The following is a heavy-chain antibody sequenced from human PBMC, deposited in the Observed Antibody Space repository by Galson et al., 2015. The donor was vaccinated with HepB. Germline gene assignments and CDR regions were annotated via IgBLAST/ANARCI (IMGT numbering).Heavy chain of an antibody. CDR3: ARDIDFVPAAPWASMDV. V-gene: IGHV1-18*01. D-gene: IGHD2-2*01. CDR2: ISAYNGNT. J-gene: IGHJ6*02. CDR1: GYTFTSYG. Sequence: QSGAEVKKPGASEKVSCKASGYTFTSYGISWVRQAPGQGLEWMGWISAYNGNTNYAQKLQGRVTMTTDTSTSTAYMELRSLRSDDTAVYYCARDIDFVPAAPWASMDVWGQGTTVTVSS.